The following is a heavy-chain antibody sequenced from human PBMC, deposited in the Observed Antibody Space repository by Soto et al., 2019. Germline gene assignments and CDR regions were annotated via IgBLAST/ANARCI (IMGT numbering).Heavy chain of an antibody. Sequence: QVQLVQSGPEVKKPGASVKVPCKTSGNTFTTYGISWVRQAPGQGLEWMGWISPYNGNTHYAQKFQGRVTMTTDTSTTTAYMELRTLRSDDRAVYFCARALSVAQYYYYMDVWGKGTTVTVSS. CDR2: ISPYNGNT. CDR3: ARALSVAQYYYYMDV. J-gene: IGHJ6*03. D-gene: IGHD6-19*01. V-gene: IGHV1-18*01. CDR1: GNTFTTYG.